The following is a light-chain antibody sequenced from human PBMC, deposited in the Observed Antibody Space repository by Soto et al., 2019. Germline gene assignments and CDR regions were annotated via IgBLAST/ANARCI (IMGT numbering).Light chain of an antibody. CDR3: QQYNSYPYT. J-gene: IGKJ2*01. V-gene: IGKV1-5*01. CDR1: XXXXSW. CDR2: DAS. Sequence: DIQMTQSPSTLSASVGDRVTITCRDXXXXXSWLAWYQQKPGKAPKLLIYDASSLESGVPSRFSGSGSGTEFTLTISSLQPDDFATYYCQQYNSYPYTFGQGTKLEIK.